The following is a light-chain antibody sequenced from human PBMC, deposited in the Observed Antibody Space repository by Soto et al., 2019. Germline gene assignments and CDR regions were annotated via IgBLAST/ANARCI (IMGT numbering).Light chain of an antibody. J-gene: IGLJ3*02. Sequence: QSVLTQPPSVSGAPGQRVTISCTGSSSNIGAGYDVHWYQQLPGTAPKLLIYGNSNRPSVVPDRFSGYKSGTSASLAITVLQAEDEADYYCTSYDSSLSVVFGGGTKLTVL. CDR1: SSNIGAGYD. V-gene: IGLV1-40*01. CDR2: GNS. CDR3: TSYDSSLSVV.